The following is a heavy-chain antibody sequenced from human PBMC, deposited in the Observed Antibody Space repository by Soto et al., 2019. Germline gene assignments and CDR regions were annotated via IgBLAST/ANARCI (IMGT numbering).Heavy chain of an antibody. CDR1: GNSISTTNW. CDR2: IYHSGST. CDR3: ARDVGYHYDGSPSGQFDF. V-gene: IGHV4-4*02. D-gene: IGHD3-22*01. J-gene: IGHJ4*02. Sequence: QVELQESGPGLVKPSGTLSLTCVVSGNSISTTNWWSWVRQSPGKGLEWIGEIYHSGSTNYNPSLKSRVTISVDKSKNQFSLKLSSVTAADTAVYYCARDVGYHYDGSPSGQFDFWGQRTLVTVSS.